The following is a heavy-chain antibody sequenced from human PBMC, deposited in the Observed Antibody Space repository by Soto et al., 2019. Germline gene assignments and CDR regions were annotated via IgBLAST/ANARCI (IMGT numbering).Heavy chain of an antibody. CDR1: GFIFSSYA. J-gene: IGHJ4*02. Sequence: PGGSLRLSCAASGFIFSSYAMSWVRQAPGKGLEWVSVISGSGGSTYSEDSVKGGFTFSRDNSKNTFFLQMNSLRAEDTAVYYCSRRSSGWYFDYWGQGTLVTVSS. CDR2: ISGSGGST. V-gene: IGHV3-23*01. CDR3: SRRSSGWYFDY. D-gene: IGHD6-19*01.